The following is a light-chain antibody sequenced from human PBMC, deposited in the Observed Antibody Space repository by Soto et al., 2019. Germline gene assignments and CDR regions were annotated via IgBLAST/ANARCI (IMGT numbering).Light chain of an antibody. J-gene: IGKJ1*01. CDR2: KSS. CDR3: QQYSSYWT. Sequence: ILMSQSPSSLSASVGDRVTITCRASQDLDKWLAWYQQKPGKAPNLLIYKSSTLREGVPSRFSVFGSGTEYFHTITDLQPDDFTTYYCQQYSSYWTFGQGTVVEMK. V-gene: IGKV1-5*03. CDR1: QDLDKW.